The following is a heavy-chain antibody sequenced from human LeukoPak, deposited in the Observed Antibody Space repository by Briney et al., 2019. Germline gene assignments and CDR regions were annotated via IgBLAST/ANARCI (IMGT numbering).Heavy chain of an antibody. Sequence: SETLSLTCTVSGGSISSYYWSWIRQPPGKGLEWIGYIYYSRSTNYNPSLKSRVTISVDTSKNQFSLKLSSVTAADTAVYYCARVRKYCSGGSCYYYGMDVWGQGTTVTVSS. CDR3: ARVRKYCSGGSCYYYGMDV. D-gene: IGHD2-15*01. J-gene: IGHJ6*02. V-gene: IGHV4-59*01. CDR1: GGSISSYY. CDR2: IYYSRST.